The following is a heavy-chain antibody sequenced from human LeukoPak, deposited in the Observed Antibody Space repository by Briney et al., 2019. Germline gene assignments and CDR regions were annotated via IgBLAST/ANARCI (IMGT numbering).Heavy chain of an antibody. CDR1: GFTFSSYS. Sequence: SGGSLRLSCAASGFTFSSYSMNWVRQAPGKGLECVSSISSSSSYIYYADSVKGRFTISRDNAKNSLYLQMNSLRAEDTAVYYCARVDIAAAGDFDYWGPGTLVTVSS. J-gene: IGHJ4*02. V-gene: IGHV3-21*01. D-gene: IGHD6-13*01. CDR2: ISSSSSYI. CDR3: ARVDIAAAGDFDY.